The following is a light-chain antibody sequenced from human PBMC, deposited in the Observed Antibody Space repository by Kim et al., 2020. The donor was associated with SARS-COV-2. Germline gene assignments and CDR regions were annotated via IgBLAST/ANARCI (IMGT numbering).Light chain of an antibody. Sequence: SASIGDRVSHTCRSSQSISTFLNWYQQTPGKAPRLLIYEASSLQTGVPSRFSASGSGTDFSLTISSLRPEDFATYYCQQCHDFPRTFGQGTKLEI. V-gene: IGKV1-39*01. CDR2: EAS. CDR3: QQCHDFPRT. J-gene: IGKJ2*02. CDR1: QSISTF.